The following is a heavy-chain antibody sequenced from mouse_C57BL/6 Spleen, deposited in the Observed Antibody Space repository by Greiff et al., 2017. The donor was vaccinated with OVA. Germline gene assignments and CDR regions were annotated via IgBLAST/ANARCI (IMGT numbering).Heavy chain of an antibody. CDR3: ARDLSIYDG. CDR2: ISDGGSYT. CDR1: GFTFSSYA. D-gene: IGHD2-3*01. Sequence: EVKLMESGGGLVKPGGSLKLSCAASGFTFSSYAMSWVRQTPEKRLEWVATISDGGSYTYYPDNVKGRFTISRDNAKNNLYLQRSHLKSEDTAMYYCARDLSIYDGGGQGTSVTVSA. J-gene: IGHJ4*01. V-gene: IGHV5-4*01.